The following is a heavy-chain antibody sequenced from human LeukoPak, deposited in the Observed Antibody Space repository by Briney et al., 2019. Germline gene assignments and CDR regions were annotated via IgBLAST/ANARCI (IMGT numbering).Heavy chain of an antibody. CDR3: ARHGLGRGYSYGLNPFDY. Sequence: SETLSLTCSVSGGSINSYYWSWIRQPPGKGLEWIGYFYFSGSTNYNPSLKSRVTISVDTSKNQFSLKLSSVTAADTAVYYCARHGLGRGYSYGLNPFDYWGQGTLATVSS. CDR2: FYFSGST. V-gene: IGHV4-59*08. D-gene: IGHD5-18*01. CDR1: GGSINSYY. J-gene: IGHJ4*02.